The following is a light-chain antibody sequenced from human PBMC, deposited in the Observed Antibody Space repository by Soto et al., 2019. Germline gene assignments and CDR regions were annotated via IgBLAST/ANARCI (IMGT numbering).Light chain of an antibody. Sequence: AIQLTQSPSSLSASVGDRVTITCRASQGISSVLAWYQQKPGKAPKLLIYDASSLESGVPSRFSGSGSGTDFTLTISSLQPEDFATYYCQQFKSYPWLYTFGQGTKLEIK. J-gene: IGKJ2*01. CDR1: QGISSV. CDR2: DAS. CDR3: QQFKSYPWLYT. V-gene: IGKV1-13*02.